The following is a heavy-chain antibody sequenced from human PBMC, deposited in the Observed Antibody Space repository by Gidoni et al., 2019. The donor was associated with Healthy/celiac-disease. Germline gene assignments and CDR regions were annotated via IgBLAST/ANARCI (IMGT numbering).Heavy chain of an antibody. V-gene: IGHV1-46*01. Sequence: QVQLVQSGAEVKKPGASVTVSCKASGSTFTNYYMHWVRQAPGQGLEWMGIINPSSSSSSYAQKFQGRVTMTRDTSTSTVYMELSSLRSEDTAVYYCARGPYDSSGYYTFDYWGQGTLVTVSS. D-gene: IGHD3-22*01. J-gene: IGHJ4*02. CDR3: ARGPYDSSGYYTFDY. CDR2: INPSSSSS. CDR1: GSTFTNYY.